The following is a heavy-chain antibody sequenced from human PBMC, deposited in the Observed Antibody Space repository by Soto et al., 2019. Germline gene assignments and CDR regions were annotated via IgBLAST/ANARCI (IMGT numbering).Heavy chain of an antibody. Sequence: LRLSCAASGFTFSSYWMSWVRQAPGKGPEWVANIKQDGSEKYYVDFVKGRFTISRDNAKNSLYLQMNSLRAEDTAVYYCARVQGRYYYDSSGYYNGAYYYYGMDVWGQGTTVTVSS. V-gene: IGHV3-7*03. CDR2: IKQDGSEK. CDR1: GFTFSSYW. D-gene: IGHD3-22*01. J-gene: IGHJ6*02. CDR3: ARVQGRYYYDSSGYYNGAYYYYGMDV.